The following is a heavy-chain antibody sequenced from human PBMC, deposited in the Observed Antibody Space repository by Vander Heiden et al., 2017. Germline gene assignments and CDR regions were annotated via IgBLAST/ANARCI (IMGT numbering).Heavy chain of an antibody. J-gene: IGHJ6*02. CDR3: AKSIVVEPYGMDV. Sequence: EVQLVESGGGLVQPGRSLRLSCAASGFTFDDYARHWVRQAPGKGLEWVSGISWNSGSIGYADSVKGRFTISRDNAKNSLYLQMNSLRAEDTALYYCAKSIVVEPYGMDVWGQGTTVTVSS. D-gene: IGHD2-21*01. CDR2: ISWNSGSI. V-gene: IGHV3-9*01. CDR1: GFTFDDYA.